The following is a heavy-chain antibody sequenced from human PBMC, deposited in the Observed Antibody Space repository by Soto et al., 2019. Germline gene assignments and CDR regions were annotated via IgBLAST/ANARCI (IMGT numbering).Heavy chain of an antibody. CDR1: GYTFSSYD. V-gene: IGHV1-8*01. Sequence: ASVTVSCQASGYTFSSYDINWVRQATGQGLEWMGWMNPNSGNTGYAQKFQGRVTMTRNTSISTAYMELSSLRSEDTAVYYCARGPYCSGGSCYDYYYYMDVWGKGTTVTVSS. D-gene: IGHD2-15*01. CDR2: MNPNSGNT. J-gene: IGHJ6*03. CDR3: ARGPYCSGGSCYDYYYYMDV.